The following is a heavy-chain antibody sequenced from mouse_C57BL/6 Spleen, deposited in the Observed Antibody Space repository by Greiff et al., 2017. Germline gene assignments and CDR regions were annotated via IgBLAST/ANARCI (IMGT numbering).Heavy chain of an antibody. CDR1: GYTFTSYW. V-gene: IGHV1-64*01. J-gene: IGHJ2*01. CDR2: IHPNSGST. CDR3: ARERVYYGSRRGYFDY. D-gene: IGHD1-1*01. Sequence: QVQLQQPGAELVKPGASVKLSCKASGYTFTSYWMHWVKQRPGQGLEWIGMIHPNSGSTNYNEKFKSKATLTVDKSSSTAYMQLSSLTSEDSAVYYCARERVYYGSRRGYFDYWGQGTTLTVSS.